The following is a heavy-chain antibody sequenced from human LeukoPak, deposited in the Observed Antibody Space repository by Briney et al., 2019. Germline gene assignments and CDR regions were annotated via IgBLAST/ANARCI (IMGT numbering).Heavy chain of an antibody. Sequence: SETLSLTCTVSGGPISSYYRSWIRQPPGKGLEWIGFIYYSGSTNYNPSLKSRVTISVDTSKNQFSLKLSSVTAADTAVYYCASPGIVAAGTDRGFDYWGQGTLVTVSS. J-gene: IGHJ4*02. CDR1: GGPISSYY. CDR2: IYYSGST. V-gene: IGHV4-59*01. CDR3: ASPGIVAAGTDRGFDY. D-gene: IGHD6-13*01.